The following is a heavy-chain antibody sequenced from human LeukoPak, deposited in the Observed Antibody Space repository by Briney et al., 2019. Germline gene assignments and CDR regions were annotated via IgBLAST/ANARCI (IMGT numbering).Heavy chain of an antibody. V-gene: IGHV3-48*04. J-gene: IGHJ3*02. CDR2: ISSSSSTI. CDR1: GFTFSSYS. D-gene: IGHD2-15*01. CDR3: ARGSSIVVVVAAFDT. Sequence: GSLRLSCAASGFTFSSYSMNWVRQAPGKGLEWVSYISSSSSTIYYADSVKGRFTISRDNAKNSLYLQMNSLRAEDTAVYYCARGSSIVVVVAAFDTWGQGTMVTVSS.